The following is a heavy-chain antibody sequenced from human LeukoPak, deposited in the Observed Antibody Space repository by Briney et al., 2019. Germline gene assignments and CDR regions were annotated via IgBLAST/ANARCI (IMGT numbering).Heavy chain of an antibody. CDR2: ISRTSAYI. CDR1: GFTFSDYA. J-gene: IGHJ4*02. CDR3: ARDERRYCPDSSCYPGDY. Sequence: GGSLRLSCAASGFTFSDYAMKWVRQAPGKGLEWVSAISRTSAYIYYSDSVRGRFTISRDNAKNSVYLQMDSLRTEDTAVYYCARDERRYCPDSSCYPGDYWGQGTLVTVSS. V-gene: IGHV3-21*01. D-gene: IGHD2-8*02.